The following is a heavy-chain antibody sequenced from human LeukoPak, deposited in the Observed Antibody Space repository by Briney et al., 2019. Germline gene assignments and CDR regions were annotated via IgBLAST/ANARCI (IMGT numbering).Heavy chain of an antibody. CDR2: ISAYNGNT. V-gene: IGHV1-18*01. Sequence: ASVKVSCKXSGYTFTSYGISWVRQAPGQGLEWMGWISAYNGNTNYAQNLQGRVTMTTETSTSTAYMDLRSLRSDDTAVYYCARPLYYDSTGYHQYYFDHWGQGTLVAVSS. CDR3: ARPLYYDSTGYHQYYFDH. CDR1: GYTFTSYG. J-gene: IGHJ4*02. D-gene: IGHD3-22*01.